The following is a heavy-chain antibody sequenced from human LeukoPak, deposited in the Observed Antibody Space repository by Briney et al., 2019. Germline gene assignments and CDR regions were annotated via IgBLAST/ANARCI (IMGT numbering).Heavy chain of an antibody. V-gene: IGHV3-7*01. CDR1: GFTFSSYW. J-gene: IGHJ4*02. D-gene: IGHD5-18*01. Sequence: GGSLRLSCAASGFTFSSYWMSWVRQAPGKGLEWVANIKQDGSEKYYVDSVKGRFTISRDNAKNSLYLQMNSLRAEDTAVYYCAMSGAYTSPPFDSWGQGTLVTVSS. CDR3: AMSGAYTSPPFDS. CDR2: IKQDGSEK.